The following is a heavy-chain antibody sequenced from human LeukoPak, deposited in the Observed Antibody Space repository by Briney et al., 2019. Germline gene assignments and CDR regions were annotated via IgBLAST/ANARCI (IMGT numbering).Heavy chain of an antibody. Sequence: ASVKVSCKASGYTFTSYGISWVRQAPGQGLEWMGWINPNSGGTNYAQKFQGWVTMTRDTSISTAYMELSRLRSDDTAVYYCARDLTDTSGYDSHYGMDVWGQGTTVTVSS. V-gene: IGHV1-2*04. D-gene: IGHD5-12*01. CDR1: GYTFTSYG. CDR3: ARDLTDTSGYDSHYGMDV. J-gene: IGHJ6*02. CDR2: INPNSGGT.